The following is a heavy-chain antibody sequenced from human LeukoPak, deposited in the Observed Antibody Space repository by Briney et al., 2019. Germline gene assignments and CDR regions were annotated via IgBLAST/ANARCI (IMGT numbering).Heavy chain of an antibody. J-gene: IGHJ4*01. CDR3: ASTYSSSWYAGSLS. Sequence: PGGSLRLSCAASGFTFSSYSMNWVRQAPGKGLEWVSSISSSSSYIYYADSVKGRFTISRDNAKNSLYLQMNSLRAEDTAVYYCASTYSSSWYAGSLSWGHGTLVTVSS. CDR2: ISSSSSYI. CDR1: GFTFSSYS. V-gene: IGHV3-21*01. D-gene: IGHD6-13*01.